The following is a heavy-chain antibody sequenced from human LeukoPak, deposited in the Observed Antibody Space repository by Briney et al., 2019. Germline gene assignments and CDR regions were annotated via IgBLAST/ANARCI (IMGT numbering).Heavy chain of an antibody. Sequence: GGSLRLSCAASGFTFDSYAMSWVRQAPGKGLEWVSLISGRGDITYYLDSVKGRFTISRDNSKSTLFLQMSSLRAEDTALYYCAKDSPPYTSNWRGPSFDYWGQGTLVTVSS. CDR2: ISGRGDIT. V-gene: IGHV3-23*01. CDR3: AKDSPPYTSNWRGPSFDY. CDR1: GFTFDSYA. D-gene: IGHD6-13*01. J-gene: IGHJ4*02.